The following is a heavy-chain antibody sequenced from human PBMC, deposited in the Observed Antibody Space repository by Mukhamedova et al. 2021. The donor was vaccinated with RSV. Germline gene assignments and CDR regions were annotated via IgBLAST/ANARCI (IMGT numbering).Heavy chain of an antibody. V-gene: IGHV4-39*01. CDR3: ARQGPQGDY. CDR2: GGST. Sequence: GGSTYYNPSLKSRVTISVDTSKNQFSLKLSSVTAADTAVYYCARQGPQGDYWGQGTLVTVSS. J-gene: IGHJ4*02.